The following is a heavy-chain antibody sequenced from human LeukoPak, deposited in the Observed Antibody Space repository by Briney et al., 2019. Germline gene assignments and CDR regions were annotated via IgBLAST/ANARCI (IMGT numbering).Heavy chain of an antibody. CDR3: ARDVAMVRGPCDY. J-gene: IGHJ4*02. V-gene: IGHV3-30*02. CDR2: ILYDGSNK. CDR1: GFTFSIYG. Sequence: GGSLRLSCAASGFTFSIYGMHWVRQAPGKGLEWVAFILYDGSNKYFADSVKGRFTISRDNSKNTLYLQMNSLRAEDTAVYYCARDVAMVRGPCDYWGQGTLVTVSS. D-gene: IGHD3-10*01.